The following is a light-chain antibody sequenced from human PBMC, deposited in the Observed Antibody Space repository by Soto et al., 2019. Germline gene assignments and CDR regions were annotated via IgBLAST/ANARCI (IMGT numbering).Light chain of an antibody. CDR3: QQYTNTNNPWM. V-gene: IGKV1-33*01. CDR2: DAS. CDR1: QDISNY. Sequence: DIQMTQSPSSLSASVGDRVTITCQASQDISNYLNWYQQKPGKAPKLLIYDASNLETGVPSRFSGGGSGTEFTLIISGLQPDDSATYYCQQYTNTNNPWMFGQGTKV. J-gene: IGKJ1*01.